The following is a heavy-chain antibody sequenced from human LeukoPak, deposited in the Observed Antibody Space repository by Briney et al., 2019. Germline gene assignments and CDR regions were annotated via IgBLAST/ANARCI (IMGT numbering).Heavy chain of an antibody. J-gene: IGHJ6*02. CDR1: GFTFSSYG. Sequence: GGSLRLSCAASGFTFSSYGMHWVRQAPGKGLEWVAVISYDGSNKYYADSVKGRFTISRDNSKNTLYLQMNSLRAEDAAVYYCAKGPEYDRITIFGVDPYYGMDVWGQGTTVTVSS. CDR3: AKGPEYDRITIFGVDPYYGMDV. CDR2: ISYDGSNK. V-gene: IGHV3-30*18. D-gene: IGHD3-3*01.